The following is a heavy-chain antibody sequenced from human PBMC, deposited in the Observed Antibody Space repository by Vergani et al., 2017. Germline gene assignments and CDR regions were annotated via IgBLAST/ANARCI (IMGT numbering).Heavy chain of an antibody. D-gene: IGHD6-6*01. Sequence: QVQLVQSGAEVKKPGASVKVSCKVSGYTPTELSMHWVRQAPGKGLEWMGGFDLEDGETIYAQTFQGRVTISEATSTETAYMGLSSLRSEETAVYYCATATLQPDSSSGSTPLKRNSPGRRYGMDVWGQGTTVTVSS. J-gene: IGHJ6*02. CDR2: FDLEDGET. CDR3: ATATLQPDSSSGSTPLKRNSPGRRYGMDV. CDR1: GYTPTELS. V-gene: IGHV1-24*01.